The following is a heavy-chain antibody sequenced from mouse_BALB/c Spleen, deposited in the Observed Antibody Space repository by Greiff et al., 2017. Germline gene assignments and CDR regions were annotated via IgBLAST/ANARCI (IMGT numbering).Heavy chain of an antibody. CDR3: ARDYGNYGGYFDY. Sequence: EVMLVESGGGLVQPGGSLRLSCATSGFTFTDYYMSWVRQPPGKALEWLGFIRNKANGYTTEYSASVKGRFTISRDNSQSILYLQMNTLRAEDSATYYCARDYGNYGGYFDYWGQGTTLTVSS. CDR1: GFTFTDYY. D-gene: IGHD2-1*01. J-gene: IGHJ2*01. CDR2: IRNKANGYTT. V-gene: IGHV7-3*02.